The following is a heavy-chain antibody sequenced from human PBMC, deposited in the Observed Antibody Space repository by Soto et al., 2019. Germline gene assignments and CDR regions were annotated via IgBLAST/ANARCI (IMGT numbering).Heavy chain of an antibody. CDR2: IVPRFESP. J-gene: IGHJ6*02. V-gene: IGHV1-69*06. D-gene: IGHD3-16*01. CDR1: GGTFSDYA. CDR3: ARDRIQLRLGKYSFYGMDV. Sequence: QVQLVQSGAEIRKPGSSLRVSCKASGGTFSDYAFSWVRQAPGQGLEWMGGIVPRFESPNYGQKFGGRVTITADTSSSTVSMALSSLRFDDTAVYFCARDRIQLRLGKYSFYGMDVWGQGTTIIVSS.